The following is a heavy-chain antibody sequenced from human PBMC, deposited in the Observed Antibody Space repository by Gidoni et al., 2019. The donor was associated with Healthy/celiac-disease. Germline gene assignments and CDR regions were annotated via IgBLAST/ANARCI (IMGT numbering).Heavy chain of an antibody. Sequence: QVQLVQSGAEVKKPGASVKVSCKASGYTFTSYYMHWVRQAPGQGLEWMGIINPSCGSTSYAQKFQGGVTMTRDTSTSTVYMELSRLRSEDTAVYYCARLEVGATLGVDYWGQGTLVTVSS. V-gene: IGHV1-46*01. CDR2: INPSCGST. D-gene: IGHD1-26*01. CDR1: GYTFTSYY. J-gene: IGHJ4*02. CDR3: ARLEVGATLGVDY.